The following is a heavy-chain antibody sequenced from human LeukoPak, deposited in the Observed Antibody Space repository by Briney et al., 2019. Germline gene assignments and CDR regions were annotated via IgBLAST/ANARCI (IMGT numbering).Heavy chain of an antibody. D-gene: IGHD5-24*01. CDR3: ARAPLVLQYRWWFDP. J-gene: IGHJ5*02. V-gene: IGHV3-48*04. Sequence: GGSLRLSCAASGFTFSSYSMNWVRQAPGKGLEWISYISPGGDTIYYADSVKGRFTISRDNAKNSLYLQMNSLRAEDTAVYHCARAPLVLQYRWWFDPWGQGTLVIVSS. CDR1: GFTFSSYS. CDR2: ISPGGDTI.